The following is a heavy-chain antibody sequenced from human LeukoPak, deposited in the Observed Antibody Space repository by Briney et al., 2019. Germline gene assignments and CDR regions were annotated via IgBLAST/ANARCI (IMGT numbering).Heavy chain of an antibody. CDR2: IYYRGTT. Sequence: PSETLSLTCTVSGGSIGTYYWSWIRQPPGKGLEWIGYIYYRGTTNYSPSLMSRVTISVDTSKNQFSLKVRSVTAADTAVYYCARGRYSRYGMDVWGQGTTVTVSS. V-gene: IGHV4-59*01. CDR1: GGSIGTYY. J-gene: IGHJ6*02. D-gene: IGHD1-14*01. CDR3: ARGRYSRYGMDV.